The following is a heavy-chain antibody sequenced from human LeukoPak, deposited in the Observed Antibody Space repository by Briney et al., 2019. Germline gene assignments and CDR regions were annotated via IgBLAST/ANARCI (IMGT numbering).Heavy chain of an antibody. Sequence: GESLRISCKGSGYSFTSYWISWVRQMPGKGLEWMGRIDPSDSYTNYSPSFQGHVTISADKSISTAYLQWSSLKASDTAMYYCARHRHYYDSSSYDCDYWGQGTLVTVSS. V-gene: IGHV5-10-1*01. D-gene: IGHD3-22*01. CDR2: IDPSDSYT. CDR1: GYSFTSYW. CDR3: ARHRHYYDSSSYDCDY. J-gene: IGHJ4*02.